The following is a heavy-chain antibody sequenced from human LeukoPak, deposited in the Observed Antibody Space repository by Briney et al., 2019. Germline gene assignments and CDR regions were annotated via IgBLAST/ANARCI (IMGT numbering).Heavy chain of an antibody. V-gene: IGHV3-7*01. Sequence: GGSLRLSCAASGFTFSSYWMSWVRQAPGKGLEWVANIKQDGSEKYYVDSVKGRSTISRDNAKNSLYLQMNSLRAEDTAVYYCARDGSGSLQINYFDYWGQGTLVTVSS. CDR3: ARDGSGSLQINYFDY. J-gene: IGHJ4*02. D-gene: IGHD3-10*01. CDR1: GFTFSSYW. CDR2: IKQDGSEK.